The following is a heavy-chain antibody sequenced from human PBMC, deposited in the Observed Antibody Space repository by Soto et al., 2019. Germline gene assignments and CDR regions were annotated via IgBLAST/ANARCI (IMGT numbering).Heavy chain of an antibody. D-gene: IGHD5-12*01. CDR3: AKDGGTDGYFGNWLDP. V-gene: IGHV1-69*15. J-gene: IGHJ5*02. CDR2: IIPIFGTT. Sequence: QVQLVQSGAEVKKPGSSVKVSCKASGGTFSNYAITWVRQAPGQGLEWVGRIIPIFGTTNVAQKFQGRVTITADESTTTATMELRGLRSDDTAVYYCAKDGGTDGYFGNWLDPWGQGTLIPVSS. CDR1: GGTFSNYA.